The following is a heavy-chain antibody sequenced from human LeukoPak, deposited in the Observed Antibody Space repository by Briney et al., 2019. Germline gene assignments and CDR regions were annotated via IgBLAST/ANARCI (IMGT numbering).Heavy chain of an antibody. CDR2: ISYDGSNK. CDR1: GFTFSSYA. J-gene: IGHJ6*02. D-gene: IGHD2-2*01. V-gene: IGHV3-30-3*01. Sequence: GGSLRLSCAASGFTFSSYAMHWVRQAPGKGLEWVVVISYDGSNKYYADSVKGRFTISRDNSKNTLYLQMNSLRAEDTAVYYCAGDVWDIVVVPAARTYYYYGMDVRGQGTLVTVSS. CDR3: AGDVWDIVVVPAARTYYYYGMDV.